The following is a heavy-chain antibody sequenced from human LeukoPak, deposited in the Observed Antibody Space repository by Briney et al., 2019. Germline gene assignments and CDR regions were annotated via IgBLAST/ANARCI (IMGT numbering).Heavy chain of an antibody. CDR2: ISAYNGNT. CDR3: ARGPYYYDSSGYYHA. V-gene: IGHV1-18*04. Sequence: ASVKVSCKASGYTFTSYYMHWVRQAPGQGLEWMGWISAYNGNTNYAQKLQGRVTMTTDTSTSTAYMELSSLRSEDTAVYYCARGPYYYDSSGYYHAWGQGTLVTVSS. J-gene: IGHJ4*02. CDR1: GYTFTSYY. D-gene: IGHD3-22*01.